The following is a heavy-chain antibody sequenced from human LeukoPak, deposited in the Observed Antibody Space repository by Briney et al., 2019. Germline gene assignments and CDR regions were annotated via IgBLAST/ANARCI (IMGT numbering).Heavy chain of an antibody. CDR1: GFTFSSYA. D-gene: IGHD4/OR15-4a*01. CDR3: VVVVAPPDSGGFDV. CDR2: ISYDGSNK. V-gene: IGHV3-30*07. J-gene: IGHJ3*01. Sequence: GGPLRLSCAASGFTFSSYAMHWVRQAPGKGLEWVAVISYDGSNKYYADSVKGRFTISRDNARNTVSLQMNSLTIEDTAVYYCVVVVAPPDSGGFDVWGQGTMITVSS.